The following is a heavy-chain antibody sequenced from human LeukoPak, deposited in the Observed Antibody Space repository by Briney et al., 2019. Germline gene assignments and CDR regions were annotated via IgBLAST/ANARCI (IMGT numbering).Heavy chain of an antibody. CDR3: ARAGTPRVVVVAATLPPPVYHGMDV. J-gene: IGHJ6*02. D-gene: IGHD2-15*01. Sequence: PGGSLRLSCAASGFTFSDYYMSWIRQAPGKGLEWVSYISSSGSTIYYADSVKGRFTISRDNAKNSLYLQMNSLRAEDTAVYYCARAGTPRVVVVAATLPPPVYHGMDVWGQGTTVTVSS. CDR2: ISSSGSTI. V-gene: IGHV3-11*01. CDR1: GFTFSDYY.